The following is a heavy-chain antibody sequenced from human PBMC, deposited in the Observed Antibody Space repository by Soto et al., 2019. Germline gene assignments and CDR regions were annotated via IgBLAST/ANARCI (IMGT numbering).Heavy chain of an antibody. CDR1: GFSFSSYA. CDR3: AKGAVVRRPYYFDF. Sequence: GGTLRLSCAASGFSFSSYAMSWVRQAPGKALESVSAISGSGGSTYYADSVKGRFTISRDNSKNTLYLQMNSLRAEDTAVYYWAKGAVVRRPYYFDFWGQGTLVTVSS. J-gene: IGHJ4*02. CDR2: ISGSGGST. V-gene: IGHV3-23*01. D-gene: IGHD3-22*01.